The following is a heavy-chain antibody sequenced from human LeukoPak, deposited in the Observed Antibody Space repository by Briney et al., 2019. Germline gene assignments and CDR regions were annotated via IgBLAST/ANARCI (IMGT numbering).Heavy chain of an antibody. J-gene: IGHJ5*02. V-gene: IGHV4-38-2*02. CDR1: GYSISSGYY. D-gene: IGHD4/OR15-4a*01. CDR2: IYHSGST. Sequence: SETLSLTCTVSGYSISSGYYWGWIRQPPGKGLEWIGSIYHSGSTYYNPSLKSRVTISVDTSKNQFSLKLSSVTAADTAVYYCARETNYSGWFDPWGQGTLVTVSS. CDR3: ARETNYSGWFDP.